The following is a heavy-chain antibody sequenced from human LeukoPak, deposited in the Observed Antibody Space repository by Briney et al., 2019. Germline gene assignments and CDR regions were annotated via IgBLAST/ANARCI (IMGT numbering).Heavy chain of an antibody. V-gene: IGHV1-69*04. CDR2: IIPIFGIS. Sequence: GASVTVSCMASGGTFSSYAISWVRQAPGQGVEWMGRIIPIFGISNYAQKFQGRVTITADKSTSTAYMELSSLRSEDTAVYYCARDGRRGYRYGSPSYFDYWGQGTLVTVSS. CDR3: ARDGRRGYRYGSPSYFDY. CDR1: GGTFSSYA. J-gene: IGHJ4*02. D-gene: IGHD5-18*01.